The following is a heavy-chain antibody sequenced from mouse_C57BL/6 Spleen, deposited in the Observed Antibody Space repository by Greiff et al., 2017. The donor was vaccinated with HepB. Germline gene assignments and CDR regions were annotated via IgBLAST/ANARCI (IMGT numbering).Heavy chain of an antibody. V-gene: IGHV1-54*01. CDR3: ARTGSGDFDY. CDR1: GYAFTNYL. Sequence: QVQLQQSGAELVRPGTSVKVSCKASGYAFTNYLIEWVKQRPGQGLEWIGVINPGSGGTNYNEKFKGKATLTADKSSSTAYMQLSSLTSEDSAVYFCARTGSGDFDYWGQGTTLTVSS. D-gene: IGHD1-1*02. CDR2: INPGSGGT. J-gene: IGHJ2*01.